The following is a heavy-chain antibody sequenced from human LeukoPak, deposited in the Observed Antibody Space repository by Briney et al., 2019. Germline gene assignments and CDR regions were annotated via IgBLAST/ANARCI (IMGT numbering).Heavy chain of an antibody. CDR3: ARGGYYDFWSGYEHSFDY. CDR1: GGSISSHY. V-gene: IGHV4-59*11. J-gene: IGHJ4*02. Sequence: SETLSLTCTVSGGSISSHYWSWIRQPPGKGLEWIGYIYYSGSTNYNPSLKSRVTISVDTSKNQFSLKLSSVTAADTAVYYCARGGYYDFWSGYEHSFDYWGQGTLVTLSS. D-gene: IGHD3-3*01. CDR2: IYYSGST.